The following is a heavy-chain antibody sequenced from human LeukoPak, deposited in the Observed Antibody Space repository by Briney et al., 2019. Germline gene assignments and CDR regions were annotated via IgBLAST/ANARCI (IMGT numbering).Heavy chain of an antibody. CDR3: ARGGRDGYNSDY. CDR2: IYYSGST. CDR1: GGSISSGGYS. J-gene: IGHJ4*02. V-gene: IGHV4-61*08. D-gene: IGHD5-24*01. Sequence: PSETLSLTCAVSGGSISSGGYSWSWIRQPPGKGLEWIGYIYYSGSTNYNPSLKSRVTISVDTSKNQFSLKLSSVTAADTAVYYCARGGRDGYNSDYWGQGTLVTVSS.